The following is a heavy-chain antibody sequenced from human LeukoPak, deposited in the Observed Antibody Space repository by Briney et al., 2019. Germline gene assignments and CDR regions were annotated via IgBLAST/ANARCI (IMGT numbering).Heavy chain of an antibody. D-gene: IGHD3-22*01. CDR1: GGSISSYY. CDR2: VYTSGMT. CDR3: ARDEDSIFDY. Sequence: SETLSLTCTVSGGSISSYYWSWIRQPAGKGLECIGRVYTSGMTNYNPPPKRPVNMSVDTSKNQFSLKLISVTGADTAVYYCARDEDSIFDYWGQGTLVTVSS. J-gene: IGHJ4*02. V-gene: IGHV4-4*07.